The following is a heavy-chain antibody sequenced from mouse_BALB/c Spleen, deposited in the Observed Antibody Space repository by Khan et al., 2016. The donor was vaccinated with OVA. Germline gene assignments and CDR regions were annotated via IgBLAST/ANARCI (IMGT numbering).Heavy chain of an antibody. CDR1: DYTFTDYY. D-gene: IGHD1-2*01. Sequence: QVQLKQSGAELARPGASVKLSCKASDYTFTDYYINWVKQRTGQGLEWIGEIYPRSGNTYYNEKFKGKATLTADKSSSIAYMQLSSLTSEDSAVYFCARRNYFGYTFAYWGQGTLVTVSA. CDR2: IYPRSGNT. V-gene: IGHV1-77*01. J-gene: IGHJ3*01. CDR3: ARRNYFGYTFAY.